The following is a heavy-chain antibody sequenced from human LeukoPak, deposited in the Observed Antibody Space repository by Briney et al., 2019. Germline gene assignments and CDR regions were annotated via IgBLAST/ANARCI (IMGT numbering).Heavy chain of an antibody. CDR2: IYYSGST. V-gene: IGHV4-39*01. J-gene: IGHJ4*02. D-gene: IGHD2-2*02. Sequence: SETLSLTCTVSGGSISSSSYYWGWIRQPPGKGLEWIGSIYYSGSTYYNPSLKSRVTISVDTSKNQFSLKLSSVTAADTAVYYCSGVLPAAIRGDYWGQGTLVTVSS. CDR3: SGVLPAAIRGDY. CDR1: GGSISSSSYY.